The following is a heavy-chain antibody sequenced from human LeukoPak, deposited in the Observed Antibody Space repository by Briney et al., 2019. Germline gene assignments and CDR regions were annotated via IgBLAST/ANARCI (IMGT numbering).Heavy chain of an antibody. CDR1: GFTFSSYE. Sequence: GGSLRLSCAASGFTFSSYEMNWVRQAPGKGLEWVSYIRSSGTTIYYADSVKGRFTISRDNAKNSLYLQMNSLRAEDTAVYYCARGSSLLWFGELSSNWFDPWGQGTLVTVSS. V-gene: IGHV3-48*03. CDR2: IRSSGTTI. J-gene: IGHJ5*02. D-gene: IGHD3-10*01. CDR3: ARGSSLLWFGELSSNWFDP.